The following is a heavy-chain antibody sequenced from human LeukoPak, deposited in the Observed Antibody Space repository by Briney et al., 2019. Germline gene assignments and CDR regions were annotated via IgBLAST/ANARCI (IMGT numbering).Heavy chain of an antibody. D-gene: IGHD7-27*01. CDR1: GFTFSNYW. J-gene: IGHJ4*02. CDR2: INGDGSEK. CDR3: AAWGSGNY. V-gene: IGHV3-7*03. Sequence: PGGSLRLSCAASGFTFSNYWMNSIRQAPGKGLEWVAKINGDGSEKHYVDSVKGRFTISRDNAEKLVHMQMNSLGDEDTAVYYCAAWGSGNYWGQGTLVTVSS.